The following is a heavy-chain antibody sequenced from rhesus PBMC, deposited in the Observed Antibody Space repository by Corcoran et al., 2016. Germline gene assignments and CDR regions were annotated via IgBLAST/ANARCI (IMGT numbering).Heavy chain of an antibody. Sequence: QVQLKESGPGLVKPSETLSLTCPVSGDSFIRGYAWGWIRTPPGKGLEWIGYIGGYYNPSLKSRVTISKDTSKNQFSPNLTSVTAADTAVYYCASGLNYGAPNFGLDSWGQGVVVTVSS. J-gene: IGHJ6*01. D-gene: IGHD1-26*01. CDR2: IGG. CDR3: ASGLNYGAPNFGLDS. CDR1: GDSFIRGYA. V-gene: IGHV4-127*01.